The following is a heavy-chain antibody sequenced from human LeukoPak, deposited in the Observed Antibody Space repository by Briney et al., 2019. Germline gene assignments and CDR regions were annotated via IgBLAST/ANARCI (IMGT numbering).Heavy chain of an antibody. CDR3: ATGRDAYKSGC. V-gene: IGHV3-66*01. J-gene: IGHJ4*02. Sequence: PGGSLRLSCAVSGFTVSDYHMTWVRQAPGKGLEWVSTIYSGGNTFYADSVKGRFTISRDNSKNTLYFQMNSLRAEDTAVYYCATGRDAYKSGCWGQGTLDTVSS. CDR2: IYSGGNT. CDR1: GFTVSDYH. D-gene: IGHD5-24*01.